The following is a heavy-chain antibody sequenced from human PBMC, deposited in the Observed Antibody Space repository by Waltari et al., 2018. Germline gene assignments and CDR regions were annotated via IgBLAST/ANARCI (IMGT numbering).Heavy chain of an antibody. CDR3: VRGRLTTVATPWDF. CDR1: GCSFSNYG. Sequence: EVQLVESGGGLVKSGGSLRLSCETSGCSFSNYGMDWVRQVPGKGRGWVLFIRSSGIYTYYKDSLKGRITIARDNARNVLYLQMNGLRVEETAIYYCVRGRLTTVATPWDFWGQGTLVTVSS. J-gene: IGHJ1*01. CDR2: IRSSGIYT. V-gene: IGHV3-21*02. D-gene: IGHD4-17*01.